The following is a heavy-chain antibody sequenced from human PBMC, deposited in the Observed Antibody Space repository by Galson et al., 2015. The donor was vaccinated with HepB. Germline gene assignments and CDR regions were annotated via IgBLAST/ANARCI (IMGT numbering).Heavy chain of an antibody. CDR3: ARHYYYDSSGYYYRFFDY. Sequence: SLRLSCAASGFTFSSYWMSWVRQAPGKGLEWVANINQVGSEKYYVDSVKGRFTISRDNAKNSLYLQMNSLRVEDTAVYYCARHYYYDSSGYYYRFFDYWGQGTLVTVSS. CDR2: INQVGSEK. V-gene: IGHV3-7*05. CDR1: GFTFSSYW. D-gene: IGHD3-22*01. J-gene: IGHJ4*02.